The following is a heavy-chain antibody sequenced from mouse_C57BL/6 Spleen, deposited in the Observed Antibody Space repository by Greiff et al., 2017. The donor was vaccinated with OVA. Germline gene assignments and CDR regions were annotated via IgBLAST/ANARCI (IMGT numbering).Heavy chain of an antibody. CDR1: GFSFNTYA. CDR2: IRSKSNNYAT. V-gene: IGHV10-1*01. CDR3: VRQGTVVAPFAY. D-gene: IGHD1-1*01. J-gene: IGHJ3*01. Sequence: DVKLVESGGGLVQPKGSLKLSCAASGFSFNTYAMNWVRQAPGKGLEWVARIRSKSNNYATYYADSVKDRFTISRDDSESMLYLQMNNLKTEDTAMYYCVRQGTVVAPFAYWGQGTLVTVSA.